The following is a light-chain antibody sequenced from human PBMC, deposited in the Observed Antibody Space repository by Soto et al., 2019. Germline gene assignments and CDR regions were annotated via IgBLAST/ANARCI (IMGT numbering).Light chain of an antibody. Sequence: YRASQSVGSDLAWYQQKPGQAPRLVIYDIFTRATGVPTRISCSGSGTEYALALRSLHSGGFAVSFCEHYRSAPRTFAGGTKVDIK. V-gene: IGKV3D-15*01. CDR3: EHYRSAPRT. J-gene: IGKJ4*01. CDR2: DIF. CDR1: QSVGSD.